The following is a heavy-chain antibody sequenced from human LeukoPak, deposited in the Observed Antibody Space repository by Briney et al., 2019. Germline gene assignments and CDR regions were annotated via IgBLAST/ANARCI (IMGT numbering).Heavy chain of an antibody. Sequence: ASVKVSCKASGGTFSSYAISWVRQAPGQGLEWMGWINPNSGGTNYAQKFQGRVTMTRDTSISTAYMELSRLRSDDTAVYYCARMGGVVPAAMRVPSWYFDLWGRGTLVTVSS. V-gene: IGHV1-2*02. CDR2: INPNSGGT. CDR3: ARMGGVVPAAMRVPSWYFDL. CDR1: GGTFSSYA. D-gene: IGHD2-2*01. J-gene: IGHJ2*01.